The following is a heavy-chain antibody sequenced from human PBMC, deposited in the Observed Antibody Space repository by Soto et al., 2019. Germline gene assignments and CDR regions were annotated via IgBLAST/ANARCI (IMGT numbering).Heavy chain of an antibody. CDR3: AHNHNTWGSSWYHGDWFDS. D-gene: IGHD6-13*01. J-gene: IGHJ5*01. CDR2: IYWDDDK. CDR1: GFSLSTSGVG. Sequence: SGPTLVNPTQTLTLTCTFSGFSLSTSGVGVGWIRQPPGKALEWLALIYWDDDKRYSPSLKSRLTITKDTSKNQVVLTMTNMDPVDAATYYCAHNHNTWGSSWYHGDWFDSWSQGTLVTVSS. V-gene: IGHV2-5*02.